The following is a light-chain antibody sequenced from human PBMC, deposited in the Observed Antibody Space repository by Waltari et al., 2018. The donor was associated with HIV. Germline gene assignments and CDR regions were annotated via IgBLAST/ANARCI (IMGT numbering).Light chain of an antibody. Sequence: QSVLTQPPSVSAAPGQTVTISGSGSTSNIGTNSGSWYQQVPGAAPKLLLYDNNERPSGNRDRFSGSKSGTSATLDITGLQPGDEADYYCGTWDSGMNVWVFGGGTKLTVL. V-gene: IGLV1-51*01. CDR1: TSNIGTNS. CDR3: GTWDSGMNVWV. CDR2: DNN. J-gene: IGLJ3*02.